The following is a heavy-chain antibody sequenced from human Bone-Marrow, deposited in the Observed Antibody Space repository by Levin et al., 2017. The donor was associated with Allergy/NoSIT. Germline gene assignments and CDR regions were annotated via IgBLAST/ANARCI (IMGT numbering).Heavy chain of an antibody. Sequence: GGSLRLSCAASGFTFSSYAMHWVRQAPGKGLEWVAVISYDGSNKYYADSVKGRFTISRDNSKNTLYLQMNSLRAEDTAVYYCARGITMVPGWFDPWGQGTLVTVSS. V-gene: IGHV3-30-3*01. CDR3: ARGITMVPGWFDP. CDR1: GFTFSSYA. J-gene: IGHJ5*02. CDR2: ISYDGSNK. D-gene: IGHD3-10*01.